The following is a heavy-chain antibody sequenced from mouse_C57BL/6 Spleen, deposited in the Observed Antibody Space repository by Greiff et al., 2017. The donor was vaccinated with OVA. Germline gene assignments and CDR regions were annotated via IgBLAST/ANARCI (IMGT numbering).Heavy chain of an antibody. D-gene: IGHD1-1*01. Sequence: EVQLVESGGGLVQPKGSLKLSCAASGFTFNTYAMHWVRQAPGKGLEWVARIRSKSSNYATYYADSVKDRFTISRDDSQSMLYLQMNNLKTEDTAMYYCVRESRNYYGSSYWYFDVWGTGTTVTVSS. CDR1: GFTFNTYA. V-gene: IGHV10-3*01. CDR3: VRESRNYYGSSYWYFDV. CDR2: IRSKSSNYAT. J-gene: IGHJ1*03.